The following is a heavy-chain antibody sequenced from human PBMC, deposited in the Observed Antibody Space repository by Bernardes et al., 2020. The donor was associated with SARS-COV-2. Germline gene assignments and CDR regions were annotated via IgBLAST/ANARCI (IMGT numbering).Heavy chain of an antibody. D-gene: IGHD3-9*01. Sequence: ASVKVSCKTSGYIFTTYGITWVRQAPGQGLEWMGWINPYTGNADYAQNFQGRVTMTTDTSTSTAYMELRSLKSDDTAVYYCATVPTYYESLTGYGSFDYWGQGALVTVSS. CDR1: GYIFTTYG. CDR3: ATVPTYYESLTGYGSFDY. V-gene: IGHV1-18*04. CDR2: INPYTGNA. J-gene: IGHJ4*02.